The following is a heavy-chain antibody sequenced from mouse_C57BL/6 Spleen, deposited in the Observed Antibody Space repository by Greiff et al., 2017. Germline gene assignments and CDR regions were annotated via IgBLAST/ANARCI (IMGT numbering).Heavy chain of an antibody. J-gene: IGHJ2*01. D-gene: IGHD4-1*01. V-gene: IGHV3-1*01. CDR1: GYSITSGYV. CDR3: ARETNWDGGFDY. CDR2: ISYSGST. Sequence: EVQLQQSGPGMVKPSQSLSLSCTATGYSITSGYVWHLIRHFPGNILEWMGYISYSGSTNYNPSLKSRISITHDTSKNHFFLKLNAVTTEDTATYYCARETNWDGGFDYWGQGTTLTFSS.